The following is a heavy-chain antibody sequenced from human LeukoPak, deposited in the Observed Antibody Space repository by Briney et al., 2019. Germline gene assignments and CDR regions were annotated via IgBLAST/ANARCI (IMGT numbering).Heavy chain of an antibody. Sequence: ASVKVSCKASGYTFTGYYMHWVRQAPGQGLEWMGWINPNSGGTNYAQKFQGRVTMTRDTSISTAYMELSRLRSDDTAVYYCPREGLLWFGDPPRTYDYWGQGTLVTVSS. CDR3: PREGLLWFGDPPRTYDY. J-gene: IGHJ4*02. D-gene: IGHD3-10*01. CDR2: INPNSGGT. V-gene: IGHV1-2*02. CDR1: GYTFTGYY.